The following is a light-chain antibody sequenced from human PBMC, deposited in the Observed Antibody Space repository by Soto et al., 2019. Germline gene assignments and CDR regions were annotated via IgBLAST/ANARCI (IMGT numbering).Light chain of an antibody. Sequence: EIVMTQSPATLSVSPGERATHSCRASQSVRSNLAWYQQKPGQAPRLVIYAASTRATGIPDRFSGSVSGTEFTLTISSLEPEDFAVYYCQQRSTWPRITFGHRTRLEIK. CDR3: QQRSTWPRIT. J-gene: IGKJ5*01. V-gene: IGKV3-15*01. CDR1: QSVRSN. CDR2: AAS.